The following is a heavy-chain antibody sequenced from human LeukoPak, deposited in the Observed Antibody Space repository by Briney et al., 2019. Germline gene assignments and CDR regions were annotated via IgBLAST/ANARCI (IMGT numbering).Heavy chain of an antibody. CDR1: GYTFTGYY. CDR2: INPNSGGT. Sequence: GASVKVSCKASGYTFTGYYMHWVRQAPGRGLEWMGRINPNSGGTNYAQKFQDRVTMTRDTSISTAYMELSRLRSDDTAVYYCARGGRDILTGYYTDFYYGMDVWGQGTTVTVSS. V-gene: IGHV1-2*06. CDR3: ARGGRDILTGYYTDFYYGMDV. J-gene: IGHJ6*02. D-gene: IGHD3-9*01.